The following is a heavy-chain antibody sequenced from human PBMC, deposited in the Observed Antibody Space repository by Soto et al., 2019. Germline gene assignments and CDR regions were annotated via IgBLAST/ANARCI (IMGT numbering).Heavy chain of an antibody. CDR1: GFTFSDYY. CDR3: ARRLQWQLRPLDS. Sequence: GGSLRLSCAGSGFTFSDYYMTWIRQAPGKGLEWVSYINTLSSAIYYADSVKGRFTISRDNAKNSLYLQMNSLRAEDTAVYYCARRLQWQLRPLDSWARGTLVTVSS. D-gene: IGHD6-19*01. V-gene: IGHV3-11*01. CDR2: INTLSSAI. J-gene: IGHJ4*02.